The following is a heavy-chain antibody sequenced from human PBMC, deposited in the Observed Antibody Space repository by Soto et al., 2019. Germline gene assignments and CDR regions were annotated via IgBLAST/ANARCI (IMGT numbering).Heavy chain of an antibody. Sequence: ASVKVSCKASGYTFTSYDINWVRQATGQGLEWMGWMNPNSGNTGYAQKFQGRVTMTRNTSISTAYMELSSLRSEDTAVYYCARGRARGSPRAYYYYYMDVWGKGTTVTVSS. CDR1: GYTFTSYD. V-gene: IGHV1-8*01. J-gene: IGHJ6*03. CDR2: MNPNSGNT. D-gene: IGHD5-12*01. CDR3: ARGRARGSPRAYYYYYMDV.